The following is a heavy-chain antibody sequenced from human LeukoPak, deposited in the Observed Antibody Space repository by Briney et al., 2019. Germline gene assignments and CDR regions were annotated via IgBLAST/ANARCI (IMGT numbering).Heavy chain of an antibody. CDR1: GFTVSSNY. Sequence: GGPLRLSCAASGFTVSSNYMSWVRQAPGKGLEWGSYISGSSSTIYYADSVKGRFTISRDNGKNTLYLQMNSLRAEDTAVYYCARGSTYYDSSGQVPFDYWGQGTLVTVSS. J-gene: IGHJ4*02. CDR3: ARGSTYYDSSGQVPFDY. D-gene: IGHD3-22*01. V-gene: IGHV3-48*01. CDR2: ISGSSSTI.